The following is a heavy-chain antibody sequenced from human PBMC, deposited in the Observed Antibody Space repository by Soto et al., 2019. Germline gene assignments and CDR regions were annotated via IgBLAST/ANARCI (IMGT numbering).Heavy chain of an antibody. Sequence: GGSLRLSCAASGFTFDDYTMHWVRQAPGKGLEWVSLISWDGGSTYYADSVKGRFTISRDNSKNSLYLQMNSLRTEDTALYYCAKDGNYYDSSGYSNYFDYWGQGTLVTVSS. J-gene: IGHJ4*02. V-gene: IGHV3-43*01. CDR3: AKDGNYYDSSGYSNYFDY. CDR2: ISWDGGST. D-gene: IGHD3-22*01. CDR1: GFTFDDYT.